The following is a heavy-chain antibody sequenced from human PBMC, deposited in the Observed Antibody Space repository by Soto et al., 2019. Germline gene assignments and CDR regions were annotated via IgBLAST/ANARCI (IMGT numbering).Heavy chain of an antibody. Sequence: GGSLRLSCAASGFTFRSFWMNWVRQVPGKGPEWVSRINSDGSSTNYADSVKGRFTISRDNRKNTLYLQMNSLRVEDTAIYYCASGSSSNVFEYWGQGTLVTVSS. J-gene: IGHJ4*02. CDR2: INSDGSST. D-gene: IGHD6-6*01. V-gene: IGHV3-74*01. CDR1: GFTFRSFW. CDR3: ASGSSSNVFEY.